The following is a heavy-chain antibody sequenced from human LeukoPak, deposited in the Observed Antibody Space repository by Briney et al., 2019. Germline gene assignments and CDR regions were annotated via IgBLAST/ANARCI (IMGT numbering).Heavy chain of an antibody. J-gene: IGHJ4*02. D-gene: IGHD1-26*01. CDR3: ARGIVGTTEPTFDY. CDR2: VSSGTTYI. V-gene: IGHV3-21*01. Sequence: GGSLRLSCAASGLMFSDYSMNWIRQAPGKGLEWVSSVSSGTTYIHYADSVKGRFTMSRDNAKNSLFLQMNSLRAEDTAVYYCARGIVGTTEPTFDYWGQGTLVTVSS. CDR1: GLMFSDYS.